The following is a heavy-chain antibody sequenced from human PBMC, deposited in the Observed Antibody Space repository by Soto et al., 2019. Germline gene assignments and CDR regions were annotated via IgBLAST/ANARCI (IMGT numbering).Heavy chain of an antibody. V-gene: IGHV3-15*01. Sequence: PGGSLRLSCAASGFTFSYAWMSWVRQAPGKGLEWVGRIKSRDVGGTADYAAPVKGRFTISRDDSRSTLYLQMNSLKTEDTAVYYCVLTFSGTPERPYPDFWGQGTLVTVSS. D-gene: IGHD1-26*01. CDR2: IKSRDVGGTA. J-gene: IGHJ4*02. CDR3: VLTFSGTPERPYPDF. CDR1: GFTFSYAW.